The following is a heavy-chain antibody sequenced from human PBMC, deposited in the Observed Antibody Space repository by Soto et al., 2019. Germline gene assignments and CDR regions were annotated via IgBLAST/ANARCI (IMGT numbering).Heavy chain of an antibody. D-gene: IGHD1-26*01. CDR1: GGTFSSYT. CDR3: ARLWGATSSWFDP. Sequence: QVQLVQSGAEVKKPGSSVKVSCKASGGTFSSYTISWVRQAPGQGLEWMGRIIPILGIANYAQKFQGRVTITADKSTSTAYMELSSLRSEDTAVYYCARLWGATSSWFDPWGQGTLVTVSS. CDR2: IIPILGIA. J-gene: IGHJ5*02. V-gene: IGHV1-69*02.